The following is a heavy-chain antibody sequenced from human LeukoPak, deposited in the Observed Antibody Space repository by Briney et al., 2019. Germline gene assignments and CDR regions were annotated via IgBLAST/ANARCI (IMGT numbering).Heavy chain of an antibody. J-gene: IGHJ4*02. Sequence: SETLSLTCTVSGGSVSSGSYCWSWIRQPPGKGLEWIGYIYYSGSTNYNPSLKSRVTISVDTSKNQFSLKLSSVTAADTAVYYCARVRRWGLLKDFWSGYNSWGQGTLVIVSS. CDR2: IYYSGST. CDR1: GGSVSSGSYC. D-gene: IGHD3-3*01. V-gene: IGHV4-61*01. CDR3: ARVRRWGLLKDFWSGYNS.